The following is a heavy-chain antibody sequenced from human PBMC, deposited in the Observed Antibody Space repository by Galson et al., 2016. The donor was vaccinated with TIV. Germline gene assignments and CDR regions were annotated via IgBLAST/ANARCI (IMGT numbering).Heavy chain of an antibody. CDR2: MKEEGTEQ. D-gene: IGHD5-24*01. J-gene: IGHJ4*02. V-gene: IGHV3-7*01. CDR1: GFSFIDYS. Sequence: CAASGFSFIDYSMSWVRQAPGTGLEWVASMKEEGTEQYNVNAVKGRFTISRDGAGNSVYLQMNSLGVEDTAVYFCARWRGRQSEFDSWGQGTLVTVSA. CDR3: ARWRGRQSEFDS.